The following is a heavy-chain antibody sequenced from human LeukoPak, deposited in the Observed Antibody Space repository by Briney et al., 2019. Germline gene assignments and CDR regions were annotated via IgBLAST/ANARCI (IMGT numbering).Heavy chain of an antibody. CDR1: GYTFTGYY. J-gene: IGHJ4*02. CDR3: ARLVTYGGKDN. Sequence: ASVKVSCKASGYTFTGYYMHWVRQAPGQGLEWMGRINPNSGGTNYAQKFQGRVTMTRDTSISTAYMELSRLRSDDAAVYYCARLVTYGGKDNWGQGTLVTVSS. D-gene: IGHD2-21*01. V-gene: IGHV1-2*06. CDR2: INPNSGGT.